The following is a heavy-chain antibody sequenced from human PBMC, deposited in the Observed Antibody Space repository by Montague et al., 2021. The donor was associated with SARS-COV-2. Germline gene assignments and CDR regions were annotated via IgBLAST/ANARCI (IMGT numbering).Heavy chain of an antibody. J-gene: IGHJ5*02. CDR2: IYYSGST. CDR3: ARGRFYYDSGELGS. D-gene: IGHD3-22*01. CDR1: GGSISSYY. V-gene: IGHV4-59*12. Sequence: SETLSLTCTVSGGSISSYYWSWIRQPPGKGLEWIGYIYYSGSTNYNPSLKSPVTISVDTSKNQFSLKLSSVTAADTAGYYCARGRFYYDSGELGSWGQGTLVTVSS.